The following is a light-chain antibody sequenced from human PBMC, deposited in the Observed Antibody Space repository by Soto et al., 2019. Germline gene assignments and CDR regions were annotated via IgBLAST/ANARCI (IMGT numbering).Light chain of an antibody. Sequence: EMVLTQSPGTLSLSPGERATLSCRASQSVSGRFLTGYQQKGGQAPRLLSYGASTRATGIPDRFSGSGSGTYFTLTISRLEPEDVAVYYCQHHDSSPTWTFGQGTKVEIK. V-gene: IGKV3-20*01. CDR3: QHHDSSPTWT. J-gene: IGKJ1*01. CDR1: QSVSGRF. CDR2: GAS.